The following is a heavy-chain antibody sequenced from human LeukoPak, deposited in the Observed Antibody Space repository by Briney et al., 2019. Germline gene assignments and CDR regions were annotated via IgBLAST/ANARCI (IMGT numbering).Heavy chain of an antibody. Sequence: PGGSLRLSCAASGFVFSSYAMSWVRQAPGKGLEWVSAISGSGNTYYADSVKGRFTISRDNSKNTLYFQMNSLRAEDTAKYYCAKDRDIKNWYKGAFHLWGQGTMVTVSS. V-gene: IGHV3-23*01. CDR3: AKDRDIKNWYKGAFHL. CDR2: ISGSGNT. CDR1: GFVFSSYA. J-gene: IGHJ3*01. D-gene: IGHD1/OR15-1a*01.